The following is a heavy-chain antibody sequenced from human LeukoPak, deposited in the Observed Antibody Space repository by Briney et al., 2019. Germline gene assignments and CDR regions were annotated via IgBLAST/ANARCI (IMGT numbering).Heavy chain of an antibody. CDR3: ARERGRRTASPWFDY. V-gene: IGHV3-53*01. J-gene: IGHJ4*02. D-gene: IGHD1-1*01. CDR2: IYSDGST. Sequence: GGSLRLSCAASGFIVSGDFMSWVRQAPGKGLEWVSVIYSDGSTYYADSVKGRFTISRDNSKNTLDLQMTGLRPEDTAVYYCARERGRRTASPWFDYWGQGTLVTVSS. CDR1: GFIVSGDF.